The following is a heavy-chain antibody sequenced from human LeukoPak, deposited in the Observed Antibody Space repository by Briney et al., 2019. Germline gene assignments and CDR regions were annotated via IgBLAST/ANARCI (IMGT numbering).Heavy chain of an antibody. D-gene: IGHD4-23*01. CDR3: ARVQAYGGKGYFDY. CDR1: GGSISSYY. Sequence: PSETLSLTCTVSGGSISSYYWSWIRQPPGKGLEWIGYIYYSESTNYNPSLKSRVTISVDTSKNQFSLKLSSVTAADTAVYYCARVQAYGGKGYFDYWGQGTLVTVSS. J-gene: IGHJ4*02. CDR2: IYYSEST. V-gene: IGHV4-59*01.